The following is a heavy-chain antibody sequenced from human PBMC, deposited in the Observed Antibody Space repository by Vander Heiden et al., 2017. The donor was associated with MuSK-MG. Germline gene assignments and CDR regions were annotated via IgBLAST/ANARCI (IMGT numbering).Heavy chain of an antibody. J-gene: IGHJ3*02. CDR1: GGSISSGGYY. CDR2: IYYSGST. Sequence: QVQLQESGPGLVKPSQTLSLTCTVSGGSISSGGYYWSWIRQHPGKGLEWIGYIYYSGSTYYNPSLKSRVTISVDTSKNQFSLKLSSVTAADTAVYYCARHITMIVVPNDAFDIWGQGTMVNVSS. V-gene: IGHV4-31*03. CDR3: ARHITMIVVPNDAFDI. D-gene: IGHD3-22*01.